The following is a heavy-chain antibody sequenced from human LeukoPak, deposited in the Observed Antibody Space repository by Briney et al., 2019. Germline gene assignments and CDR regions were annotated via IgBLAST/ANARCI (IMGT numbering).Heavy chain of an antibody. D-gene: IGHD3-9*01. CDR1: GGSISSSSYY. CDR2: IYYSGST. CDR3: ARGLSTNQFILTGYYDY. Sequence: SETLSLTCTVSGGSISSSSYYWGWIRQPPGKGLEWIGSIYYSGSTYYNPSLKSRVTISVDTSKNQFSLKLSSVTAADTAVYYCARGLSTNQFILTGYYDYWGQGTLVTVSS. J-gene: IGHJ4*02. V-gene: IGHV4-39*07.